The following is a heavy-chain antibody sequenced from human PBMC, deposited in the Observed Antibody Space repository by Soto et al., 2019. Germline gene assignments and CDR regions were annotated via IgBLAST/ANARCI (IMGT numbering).Heavy chain of an antibody. Sequence: QVQLVESGGGVVQPGRSLRLSCAASGFTFSSYAMHWVRQAPGKGLEWVAVISYDGSNKYYADSVKGRFTISRDNSKNTLYLQMNSLRAEDTAVYYCARGGYYDSSGYYHPSLDYWGQGTLVTVSS. J-gene: IGHJ4*02. CDR1: GFTFSSYA. D-gene: IGHD3-22*01. V-gene: IGHV3-30-3*01. CDR2: ISYDGSNK. CDR3: ARGGYYDSSGYYHPSLDY.